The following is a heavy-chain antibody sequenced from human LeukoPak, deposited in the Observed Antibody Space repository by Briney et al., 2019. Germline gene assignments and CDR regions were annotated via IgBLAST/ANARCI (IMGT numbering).Heavy chain of an antibody. J-gene: IGHJ4*02. CDR3: AKGTYDILSSFDY. Sequence: GGSLRLSCAASGFTFSSYAMSWVRQAPGKGLEWVSAISGSGGSTYYADSVKGRFTISRDNSKNTLYLQVNSLRAEDTAVYYCAKGTYDILSSFDYWGQGTLVTVSS. CDR1: GFTFSSYA. V-gene: IGHV3-23*01. D-gene: IGHD3-9*01. CDR2: ISGSGGST.